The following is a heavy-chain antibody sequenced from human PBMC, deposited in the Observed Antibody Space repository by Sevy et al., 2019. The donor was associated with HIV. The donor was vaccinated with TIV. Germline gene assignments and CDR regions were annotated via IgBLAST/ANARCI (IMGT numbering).Heavy chain of an antibody. D-gene: IGHD3-10*01. CDR3: ARELGAGGGY. CDR1: GFTFSSYA. Sequence: GGSLRLSCAASGFTFSSYAMHWVRQAPGKGLEWVAVISYDGSNKYYADSVKGRFTISRDNSKNTLYLQMNSLRAEDTALYYCARELGAGGGYWGQGTLVTVSS. CDR2: ISYDGSNK. V-gene: IGHV3-30-3*01. J-gene: IGHJ4*02.